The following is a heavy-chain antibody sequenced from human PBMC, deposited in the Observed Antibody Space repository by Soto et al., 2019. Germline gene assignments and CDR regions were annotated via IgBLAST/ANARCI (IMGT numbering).Heavy chain of an antibody. CDR1: GGSISSSSYY. V-gene: IGHV4-39*01. CDR2: IYYSGST. CDR3: ARSDCSSTSCHDAFDL. D-gene: IGHD2-2*01. Sequence: SETLSLTCTVSGGSISSSSYYWGWIRQPPGKGLEWIGSIYYSGSTYYNPSLKSRVTISVDTSKNQFSLKLSSVTAADTAVYYCARSDCSSTSCHDAFDLWGQGTMVTVSS. J-gene: IGHJ3*01.